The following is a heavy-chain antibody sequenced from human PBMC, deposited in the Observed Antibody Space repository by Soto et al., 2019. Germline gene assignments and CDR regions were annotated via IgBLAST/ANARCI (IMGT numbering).Heavy chain of an antibody. V-gene: IGHV3-21*01. Sequence: EVQLVESGGGLVKPGGSLRLSCAASGFTFSSYSMNWVRQAPGKGLEWVSSISSSSSYIYYADSVKGRFTISRDNAKNSLYLQMNSLRAEDTAVYYCARGNAGDYYDLRYFDYWGQGTLVTVSS. J-gene: IGHJ4*02. CDR3: ARGNAGDYYDLRYFDY. D-gene: IGHD3-22*01. CDR2: ISSSSSYI. CDR1: GFTFSSYS.